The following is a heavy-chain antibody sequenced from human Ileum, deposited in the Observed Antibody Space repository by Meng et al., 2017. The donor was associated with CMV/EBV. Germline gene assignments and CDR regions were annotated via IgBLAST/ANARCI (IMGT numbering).Heavy chain of an antibody. CDR3: AKDGGWGDAFDY. Sequence: QVQLQESGPGLVKPSETLSLTCTVSGDSITRYYWNWIRQSPGKGLEWIGCIYYSGSTNYNPSLKSRVTISVDTVNNQFSLNLNSVTAADTAVYYCAKDGGWGDAFDYWGQGTLVTVSS. CDR1: GDSITRYY. D-gene: IGHD2-15*01. CDR2: IYYSGST. J-gene: IGHJ4*02. V-gene: IGHV4-59*01.